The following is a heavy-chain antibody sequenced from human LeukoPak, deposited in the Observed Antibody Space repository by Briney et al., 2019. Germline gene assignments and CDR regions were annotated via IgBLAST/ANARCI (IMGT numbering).Heavy chain of an antibody. CDR3: TSTTVTTAYYYYMDV. D-gene: IGHD4-17*01. J-gene: IGHJ6*03. CDR2: IRSKANSYAT. CDR1: GFTFSGSA. V-gene: IGHV3-73*01. Sequence: GSLKLSCAASGFTFSGSAMHWVRQASGKGLEWVGRIRSKANSYATAYAASVKGRFTISRDDSKNTAYLQMNSLKTEDTAVYYCTSTTVTTAYYYYMDVWGKGTTVTVSS.